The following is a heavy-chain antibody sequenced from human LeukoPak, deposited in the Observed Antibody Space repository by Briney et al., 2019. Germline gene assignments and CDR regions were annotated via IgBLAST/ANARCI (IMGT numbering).Heavy chain of an antibody. CDR1: GGSFSNYY. CDR2: FSYSGST. V-gene: IGHV4-59*01. CDR3: ANTKGDCSGGSCYSGIFDY. J-gene: IGHJ4*02. D-gene: IGHD2-15*01. Sequence: SETLSLTCTVPGGSFSNYYWSWIRQPSGKGLEWIAYFSYSGSTKYSPSLKSRVTISGDTSKNQFSLQLSSVTAADTAVYYCANTKGDCSGGSCYSGIFDYWGQGILVTVSS.